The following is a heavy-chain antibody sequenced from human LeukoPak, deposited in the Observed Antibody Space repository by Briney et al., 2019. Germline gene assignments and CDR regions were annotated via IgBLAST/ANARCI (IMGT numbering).Heavy chain of an antibody. V-gene: IGHV4-30-2*01. CDR3: ARYYDILTGYPN. CDR1: GGSISSGGYY. J-gene: IGHJ4*02. CDR2: IYHSGST. Sequence: SETLSLTCTVSGGSISSGGYYWSWLRQPPGKGLEWIGYIYHSGSTYYNPSLKSRVTISVDRSKNQFSLKLSSVTAADTAVYYCARYYDILTGYPNWGQGTLVTVSS. D-gene: IGHD3-9*01.